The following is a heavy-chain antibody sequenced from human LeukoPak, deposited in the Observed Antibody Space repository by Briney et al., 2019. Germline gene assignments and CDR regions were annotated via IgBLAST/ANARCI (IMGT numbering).Heavy chain of an antibody. D-gene: IGHD3-22*01. V-gene: IGHV3-23*01. Sequence: PGGSLRLSCAASGFTFSSYSMSWVRQPPGKGLEWVSVSSGSGGSTYYSDSEKGPFTISRDNSKNTLYLQMNSLRAEDTAVYSCAKKYYYDSSGYYRENDYWGNVALVTVCS. CDR2: SSGSGGST. CDR3: AKKYYYDSSGYYRENDY. J-gene: IGHJ4*01. CDR1: GFTFSSYS.